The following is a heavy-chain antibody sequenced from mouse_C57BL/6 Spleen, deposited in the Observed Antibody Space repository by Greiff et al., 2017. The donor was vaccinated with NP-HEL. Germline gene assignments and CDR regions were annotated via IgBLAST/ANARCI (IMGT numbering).Heavy chain of an antibody. CDR2: ISYDGSN. D-gene: IGHD2-5*01. J-gene: IGHJ2*01. CDR3: ARGGDSNYGFDY. CDR1: GYSITSGYY. Sequence: EVQLQQSGPGLVKPSQSLSLTCSVTGYSITSGYYWNWIRQFPGNKLEWMGYISYDGSNNYNPSLKNRISITRDTSKNQFFLKLNSVTPEDTATYCCARGGDSNYGFDYWGQGTTLTVSS. V-gene: IGHV3-6*01.